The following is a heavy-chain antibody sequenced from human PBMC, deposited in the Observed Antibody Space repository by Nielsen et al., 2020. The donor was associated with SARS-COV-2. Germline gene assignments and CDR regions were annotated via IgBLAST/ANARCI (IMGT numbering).Heavy chain of an antibody. J-gene: IGHJ6*03. CDR2: INHSGST. Sequence: SETLSLTCAVYGGSFSGYYWSWIRQPPGKGLEWIGEINHSGSTNYSPSLKSRVTISVDTSKNQFSLKLSSVTAADTAVYYCARGVAAAAGHRNLVYYYYYMDVWGKGTTVTVSS. CDR3: ARGVAAAAGHRNLVYYYYYMDV. D-gene: IGHD6-13*01. CDR1: GGSFSGYY. V-gene: IGHV4-34*01.